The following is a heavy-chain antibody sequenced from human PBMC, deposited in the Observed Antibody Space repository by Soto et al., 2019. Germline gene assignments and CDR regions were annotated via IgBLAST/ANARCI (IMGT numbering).Heavy chain of an antibody. CDR3: ARRGATTDYYYYGMDV. Sequence: PGGSLRLSCAASRFTFSSYSMNWVRQAPGKGLEWVSYISSSSSTIYYADSVKGRFTISRDNAKNSLHLQMNSLRDEDTAVYYCARRGATTDYYYYGMDVWGQGTTVTVSS. CDR2: ISSSSSTI. CDR1: RFTFSSYS. D-gene: IGHD1-26*01. J-gene: IGHJ6*02. V-gene: IGHV3-48*02.